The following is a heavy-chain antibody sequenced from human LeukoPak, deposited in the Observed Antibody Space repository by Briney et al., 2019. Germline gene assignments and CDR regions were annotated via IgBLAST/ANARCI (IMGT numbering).Heavy chain of an antibody. CDR2: IYYSGST. V-gene: IGHV4-59*01. CDR1: GGSISSYY. J-gene: IGHJ3*02. CDR3: ARRDLRSDAFDI. Sequence: PSETLSLTCTVSGGSISSYYWSWIRQPPGKGLEWIGYIYYSGSTNYNPSLKSRVTISVDTSKNQFSLRLSSVTAADTAVYHCARRDLRSDAFDIWGQGTMVTVSS. D-gene: IGHD5-24*01.